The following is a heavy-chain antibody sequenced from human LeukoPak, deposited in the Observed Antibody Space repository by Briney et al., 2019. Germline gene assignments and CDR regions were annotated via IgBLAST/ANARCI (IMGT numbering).Heavy chain of an antibody. CDR2: IYYSGST. J-gene: IGHJ4*02. Sequence: EPSETLSLTCTVSGGSISSYYWSWIRQPPGKGLEWIGYIYYSGSTNYNSSLKSRVTILVDMSKNQFSLKLSSVTAADTAVYYCARAGVGATNFFFDYWGQGTLVTVSS. CDR1: GGSISSYY. D-gene: IGHD1-26*01. CDR3: ARAGVGATNFFFDY. V-gene: IGHV4-59*01.